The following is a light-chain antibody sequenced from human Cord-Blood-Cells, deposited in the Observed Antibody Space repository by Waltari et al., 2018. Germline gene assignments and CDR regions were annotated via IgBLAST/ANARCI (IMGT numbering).Light chain of an antibody. CDR1: SSDVGGYHY. Sequence: QSALTQPRSVSGSPGPSVTIPCTGTSSDVGGYHYVSWYQQHPGKAPKLMIYDVSKRPSGVPDRFSGSKSGNTASLTISGLQAEDEADYYCCSYAGSYTLVFGGGTKLTVL. CDR3: CSYAGSYTLV. CDR2: DVS. V-gene: IGLV2-11*01. J-gene: IGLJ2*01.